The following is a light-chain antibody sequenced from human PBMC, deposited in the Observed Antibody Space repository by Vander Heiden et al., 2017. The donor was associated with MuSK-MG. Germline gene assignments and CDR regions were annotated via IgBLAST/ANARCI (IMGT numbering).Light chain of an antibody. V-gene: IGKV1-5*03. CDR3: QQDNNYPYT. CDR1: QSISNW. Sequence: DIRMTQSPTTLSASVGDRVTITCRASQSISNWLAWYQQKPGKAPKVLIYRTSSLESGVPSRFSGSGSGTEFTLTISSLQADEFATYYCQQDNNYPYTFGQGTKME. J-gene: IGKJ2*01. CDR2: RTS.